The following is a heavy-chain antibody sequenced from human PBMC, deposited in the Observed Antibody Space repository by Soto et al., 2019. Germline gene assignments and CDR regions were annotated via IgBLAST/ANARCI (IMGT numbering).Heavy chain of an antibody. CDR3: ARDHQVVPAANHYYYGMDV. J-gene: IGHJ6*02. CDR2: IKQDGSEK. Sequence: PGGSLRLSCAASGFTFSSYWMSWVRQAPGKGLEWVANIKQDGSEKYYVDSVKGRFTISRDNAKNSLYLQMNSLRAEDTAVYYYARDHQVVPAANHYYYGMDVWGQGTTVTVSS. V-gene: IGHV3-7*01. CDR1: GFTFSSYW. D-gene: IGHD2-2*01.